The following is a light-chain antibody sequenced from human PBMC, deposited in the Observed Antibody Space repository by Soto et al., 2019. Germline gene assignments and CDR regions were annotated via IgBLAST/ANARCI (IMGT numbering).Light chain of an antibody. CDR2: GAS. CDR1: QTVSSAY. V-gene: IGKV3D-20*02. CDR3: QQRHMWPIT. J-gene: IGKJ5*01. Sequence: EIVLTQSPGTLSLSPGDRATLSCRASQTVSSAYLAWYQQKPGQAPRLLIYGASTRGTGIPDRFSGSGSGTDFTLTISRLEPEDFAVYYCQQRHMWPITFGQGTRLEIK.